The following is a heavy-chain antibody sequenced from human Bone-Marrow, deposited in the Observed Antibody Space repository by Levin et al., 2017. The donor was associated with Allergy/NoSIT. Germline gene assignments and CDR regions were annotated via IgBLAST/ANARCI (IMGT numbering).Heavy chain of an antibody. Sequence: PGGSLRLSCAASGFTLNNYAMHWVRQAPGKGLEWVGLILYDGSEKYYADSVKGRFTISRDNSKRTLYMKMNSLRDEDTAVYYCARDASRHFDWLPHWYYSFAMDVWGQGTTVSVSS. CDR3: ARDASRHFDWLPHWYYSFAMDV. V-gene: IGHV3-30*04. D-gene: IGHD3-9*01. CDR1: GFTLNNYA. J-gene: IGHJ6*02. CDR2: ILYDGSEK.